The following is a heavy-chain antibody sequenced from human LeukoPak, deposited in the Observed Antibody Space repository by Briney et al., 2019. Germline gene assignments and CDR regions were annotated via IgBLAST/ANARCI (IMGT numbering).Heavy chain of an antibody. V-gene: IGHV3-23*01. J-gene: IGHJ4*02. D-gene: IGHD3-22*01. CDR3: AKDLRGYDGSGNPSDY. CDR2: VSGSTGST. Sequence: PGGSLRLSCAASGFTFSSCAMIWVRQAPGKGLEWVSSVSGSTGSTCYADSVKGRFTISRDNSKNTLYLQMNSLSAEDTAIYYCAKDLRGYDGSGNPSDYWGQGTLVTVSS. CDR1: GFTFSSCA.